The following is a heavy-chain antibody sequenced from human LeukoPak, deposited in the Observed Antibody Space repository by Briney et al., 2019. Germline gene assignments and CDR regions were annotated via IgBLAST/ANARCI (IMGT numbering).Heavy chain of an antibody. CDR3: ASHKGF. CDR2: IYHRSGTP. V-gene: IGHV4-4*02. CDR1: GGSINSDDW. J-gene: IGHJ4*02. Sequence: PSETLSLTCAVSGGSINSDDWWSWVRQSPGKGLEWIGAIYHRSGTPTYNPSLKSRVTISVDTSKSQFSLKLSSVTAADTAVYYCASHKGFWGQGTLVTVSS.